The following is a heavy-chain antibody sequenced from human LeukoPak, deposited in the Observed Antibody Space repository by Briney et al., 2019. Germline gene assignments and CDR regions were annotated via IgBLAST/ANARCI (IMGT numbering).Heavy chain of an antibody. CDR3: ARDNSLANFDSGGTLYYYYMDV. Sequence: RGSLRLSXAASGFAFSIYSMNWVRQAPGKGLEWVSYISGGSSSVYYADPVKGRFTISRDNAKNSLFLQMNSLRAEDTAVYYCARDNSLANFDSGGTLYYYYMDVWGKGTPVTVSS. CDR1: GFAFSIYS. J-gene: IGHJ6*03. CDR2: ISGGSSSV. D-gene: IGHD3-22*01. V-gene: IGHV3-48*01.